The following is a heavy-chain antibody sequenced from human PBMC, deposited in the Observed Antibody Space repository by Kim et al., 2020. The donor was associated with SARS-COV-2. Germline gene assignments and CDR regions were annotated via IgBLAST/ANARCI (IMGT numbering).Heavy chain of an antibody. CDR1: GFTFSSYS. Sequence: GGSLRLSCAASGFTFSSYSMNWVRQAPGKGLEWVSSISSSSSYIYYADSVKGRFTISRDNAKNSLYLQMNSLRAEDTAVYYCARDLISGWYGHYFDYWGQGTLVTVSS. CDR2: ISSSSSYI. CDR3: ARDLISGWYGHYFDY. J-gene: IGHJ4*02. V-gene: IGHV3-21*01. D-gene: IGHD6-19*01.